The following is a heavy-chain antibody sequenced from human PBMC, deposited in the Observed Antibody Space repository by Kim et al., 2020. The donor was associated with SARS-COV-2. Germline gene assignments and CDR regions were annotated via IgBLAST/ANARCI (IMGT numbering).Heavy chain of an antibody. Sequence: GGSLRLSCAASGSSFSSYWMHWVRQAPGKGLVWVSRISSDGSSAGYADSVKGRFTISRDNAQNTLYLQMNSLRAEDTAVYYCAATVTKGYFDYWAQGTLVSVSS. CDR2: ISSDGSSA. CDR1: GSSFSSYW. V-gene: IGHV3-74*01. CDR3: AATVTKGYFDY. J-gene: IGHJ4*02. D-gene: IGHD4-17*01.